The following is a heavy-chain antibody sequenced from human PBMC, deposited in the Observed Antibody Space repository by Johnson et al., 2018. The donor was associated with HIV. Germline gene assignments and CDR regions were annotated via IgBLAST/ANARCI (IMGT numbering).Heavy chain of an antibody. CDR3: ARYPLGGAFDI. D-gene: IGHD3-16*01. CDR1: GFTLSNYG. CDR2: FTWDGDRT. J-gene: IGHJ3*02. Sequence: VQLVESGGGLVQPGGSLRLSCAASGFTLSNYGIHWVRQAPGKGLEWVSGFTWDGDRTAYADSVKGRFTISRDNAKKSLYVQMNSLRAEDMAVYYCARYPLGGAFDIWGQGTMVIVSS. V-gene: IGHV3-20*04.